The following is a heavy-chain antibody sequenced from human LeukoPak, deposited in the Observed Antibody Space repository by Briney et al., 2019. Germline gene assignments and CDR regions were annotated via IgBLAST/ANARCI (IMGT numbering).Heavy chain of an antibody. J-gene: IGHJ3*02. V-gene: IGHV1-8*01. CDR3: AREVGILWFGESKRAFDI. D-gene: IGHD3-10*01. Sequence: ASVKVSCKASGYTFTSYDINWVRQATGQGLEWMGWMNPNSNNTGYAQKLQGRVTMTRNTSIRTADMELSSLRSEDTAVYYCAREVGILWFGESKRAFDIWGQGTMVTVSS. CDR1: GYTFTSYD. CDR2: MNPNSNNT.